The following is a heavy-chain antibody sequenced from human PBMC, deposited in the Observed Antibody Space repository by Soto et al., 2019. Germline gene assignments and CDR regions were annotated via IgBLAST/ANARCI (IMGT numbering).Heavy chain of an antibody. J-gene: IGHJ5*02. CDR3: ATLPPRIVVVKTEIPT. D-gene: IGHD2-15*01. V-gene: IGHV4-4*02. CDR2: VYHSGST. CDR1: GTLISSTFW. Sequence: QVQLRESGPGMVRPSGTLSLTCAVSGTLISSTFWWPWVRQPPGKGLEWIGEVYHSGSTKYNPSLKSRVTISVDKSKNQFSLELRAVTAADTAVYYCATLPPRIVVVKTEIPTWGQGTLVTVSS.